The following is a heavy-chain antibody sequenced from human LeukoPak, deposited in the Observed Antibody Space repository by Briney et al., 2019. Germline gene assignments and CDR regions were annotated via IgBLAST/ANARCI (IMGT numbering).Heavy chain of an antibody. J-gene: IGHJ5*02. CDR2: IKQDGSEK. CDR3: ARERRGYYDFWSGYSNWFDP. Sequence: GGTLRLSCAASVVAPSSYWMSWVREAPGKGLEWVANIKQDGSEKYYVDSVKGRFTISRDNAKNSLYLQMNSLRAEDTAVYYCARERRGYYDFWSGYSNWFDPWGQGTLVTVSS. CDR1: VVAPSSYW. V-gene: IGHV3-7*01. D-gene: IGHD3-3*01.